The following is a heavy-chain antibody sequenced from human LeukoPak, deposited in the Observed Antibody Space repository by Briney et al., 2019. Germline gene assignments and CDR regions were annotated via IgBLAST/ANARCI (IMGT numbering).Heavy chain of an antibody. CDR2: ISSSGSTI. CDR3: ARDWNFNTIRSALGY. J-gene: IGHJ4*02. D-gene: IGHD1-7*01. CDR1: RFTFSSYE. Sequence: GGSLRLSCAASRFTFSSYEMNWVRPAPGKGREWVSYISSSGSTIYYADPVRVRFTISRDNAKNSLYRQMNSLRAGDTAVYYCARDWNFNTIRSALGYWGQGTLVTVSS. V-gene: IGHV3-48*03.